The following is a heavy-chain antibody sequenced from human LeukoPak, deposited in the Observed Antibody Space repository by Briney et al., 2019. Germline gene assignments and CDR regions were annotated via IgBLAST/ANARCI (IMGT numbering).Heavy chain of an antibody. CDR2: IYYSAST. CDR1: GGSISSSSYY. CDR3: ARQTRFLEWLPTKWYDP. J-gene: IGHJ5*02. D-gene: IGHD3-3*01. V-gene: IGHV4-39*01. Sequence: SETLSLTCTVSGGSISSSSYYWGWIRQPPGKGLEWIGSIYYSASTYYNPSLKSRVTIFVDTSKNQFSLKLSSVTAADTAVYYCARQTRFLEWLPTKWYDPWGQGTLDSVSS.